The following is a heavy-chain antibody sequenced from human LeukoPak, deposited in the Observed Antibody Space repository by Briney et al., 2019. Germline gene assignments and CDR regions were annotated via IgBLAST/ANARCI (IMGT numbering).Heavy chain of an antibody. CDR3: AGSSNAYNYVVDY. D-gene: IGHD5-24*01. CDR2: IYSGGTT. Sequence: AGSLRLSCAASGFTVSNNYVSWVRQAPGKGLECVSVIYSGGTTHNADSVEGRFTISRDNSKNTVYLQMNSLRADDTAVYYCAGSSNAYNYVVDYWGQGTLVTVSS. V-gene: IGHV3-66*01. CDR1: GFTVSNNY. J-gene: IGHJ4*02.